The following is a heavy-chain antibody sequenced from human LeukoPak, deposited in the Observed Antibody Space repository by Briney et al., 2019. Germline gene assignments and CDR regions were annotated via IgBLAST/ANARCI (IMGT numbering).Heavy chain of an antibody. Sequence: SETLSLTCAVYGGSFSGYYWSWVRQPPGKGVEGIGEINDSGSTNYNPSLKSRVTISLDTSKHQFSLKLSSVTAADTAVYYCARYHYYDSVHYFDYWGQGTLVTVSS. V-gene: IGHV4-34*01. CDR1: GGSFSGYY. CDR3: ARYHYYDSVHYFDY. CDR2: INDSGST. D-gene: IGHD3-22*01. J-gene: IGHJ4*02.